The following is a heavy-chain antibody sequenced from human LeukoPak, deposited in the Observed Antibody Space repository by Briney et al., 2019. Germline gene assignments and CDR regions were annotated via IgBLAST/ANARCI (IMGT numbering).Heavy chain of an antibody. V-gene: IGHV3-33*01. J-gene: IGHJ4*02. CDR3: ARDWLMRQWLVWD. D-gene: IGHD6-19*01. Sequence: GRSLRLSCAASGFTSSSHGMHWVRQAPGRGLEWVAAIWYDGSNKYYADSVKGRFTISRDNSKNMLYLQMNSLRAEDTAMYYCARDWLMRQWLVWDWGQGTLVTVSS. CDR1: GFTSSSHG. CDR2: IWYDGSNK.